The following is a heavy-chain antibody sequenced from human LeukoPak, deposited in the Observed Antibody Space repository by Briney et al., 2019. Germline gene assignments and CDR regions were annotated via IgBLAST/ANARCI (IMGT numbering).Heavy chain of an antibody. V-gene: IGHV4-34*01. J-gene: IGHJ1*01. Sequence: SETLCLTCAVYGGSFSGYYWSWIRQPPGKGLEWIGEINHSGSTNYNPSIKSRVTISVDTSKNQFSLKLSSVTAADTAVYYCARDLWGRWGQGTVVTVSS. CDR3: ARDLWGR. D-gene: IGHD7-27*01. CDR2: INHSGST. CDR1: GGSFSGYY.